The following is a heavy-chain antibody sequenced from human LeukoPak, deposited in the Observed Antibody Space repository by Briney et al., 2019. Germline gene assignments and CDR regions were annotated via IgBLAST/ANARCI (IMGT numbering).Heavy chain of an antibody. V-gene: IGHV5-51*01. J-gene: IGHJ5*02. D-gene: IGHD2-2*02. CDR2: IYPGDSDT. CDR1: GYSFTSYW. Sequence: GESLKISCRGSGYSFTSYWIGGVRQMPGKGLGWMGIIYPGDSDTRYSPSFQGQVTISADKSISTAYLQWSSLKASDTAMYYCARRGYCSSTSCYKDHWFDPWGQGTLVTVSS. CDR3: ARRGYCSSTSCYKDHWFDP.